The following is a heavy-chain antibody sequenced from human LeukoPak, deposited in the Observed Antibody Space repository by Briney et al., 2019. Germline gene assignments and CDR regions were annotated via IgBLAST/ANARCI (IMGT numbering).Heavy chain of an antibody. V-gene: IGHV4-61*02. J-gene: IGHJ4*02. CDR1: GGSISSGSYY. Sequence: SQTLSLTCTVSGGSISSGSYYWSWIRQPAGKGLEWIGRIYTSGSTNYNPSLKSRVTISVDTSKNQFSLKLSSVTAADTAVYYCARVTKYSFGSGPFGYWGQGALGTVSS. D-gene: IGHD3-10*01. CDR3: ARVTKYSFGSGPFGY. CDR2: IYTSGST.